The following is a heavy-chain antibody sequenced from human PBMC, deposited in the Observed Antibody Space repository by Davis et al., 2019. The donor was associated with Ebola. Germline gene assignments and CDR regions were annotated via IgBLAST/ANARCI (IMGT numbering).Heavy chain of an antibody. V-gene: IGHV3-30*02. J-gene: IGHJ2*01. D-gene: IGHD1-14*01. Sequence: GGSLRLSCTVSGFIFSHYGIHWVRQIPGKGLEWLTFIRPDGIDKYYGDSVKGRFTISRDNSKNTLYLQMSSLRAEDTAVYYCARDLPGGDWYFDLWGRGTLVTVSS. CDR1: GFIFSHYG. CDR2: IRPDGIDK. CDR3: ARDLPGGDWYFDL.